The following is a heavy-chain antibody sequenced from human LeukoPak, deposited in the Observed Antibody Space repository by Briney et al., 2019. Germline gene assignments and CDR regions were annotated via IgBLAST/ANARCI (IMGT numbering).Heavy chain of an antibody. CDR3: AREDGSQYYYYYMDV. J-gene: IGHJ6*03. CDR2: IKQDGSEK. CDR1: GFTFSSYW. Sequence: GGSLRLSCAASGFTFSSYWMSWVRQAPGKGLEWVANIKQDGSEKYYVGSVKGRFTISRDNAKNSLYLQMNSLRAEDTAVYYCAREDGSQYYYYYMDVWGKGTTVTVSS. V-gene: IGHV3-7*01. D-gene: IGHD5-24*01.